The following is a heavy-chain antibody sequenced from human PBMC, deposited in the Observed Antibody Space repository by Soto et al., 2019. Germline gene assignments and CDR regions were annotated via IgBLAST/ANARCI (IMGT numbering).Heavy chain of an antibody. CDR2: ISSSGTST. Sequence: GGSLRLSCAASGFTFRNYNMNWVRQAPVKGLEWVSDISSSGTSTDHADSVKGRFTISRDNSKNTLYLQLNSLRAEDTAVYYCARRGSGSYYDYWGQGTLVTVSS. J-gene: IGHJ4*02. CDR3: ARRGSGSYYDY. V-gene: IGHV3-23*01. D-gene: IGHD1-26*01. CDR1: GFTFRNYN.